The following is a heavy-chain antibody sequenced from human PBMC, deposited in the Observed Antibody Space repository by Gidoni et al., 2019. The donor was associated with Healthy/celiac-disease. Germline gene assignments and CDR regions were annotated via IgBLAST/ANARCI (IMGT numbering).Heavy chain of an antibody. CDR2: IKQDGSEK. J-gene: IGHJ4*02. CDR3: ARFYGGYYFDY. Sequence: VQLVASGGGLVPPGGSLILSCAATAFTFSSHWMSWVRQAPGKGLEWVANIKQDGSEKYYGDSVKSRFTSSRDNAKNSLYLQMNSLRAEDTAVYYCARFYGGYYFDYWGQGTLVTVSS. D-gene: IGHD4-17*01. CDR1: AFTFSSHW. V-gene: IGHV3-7*03.